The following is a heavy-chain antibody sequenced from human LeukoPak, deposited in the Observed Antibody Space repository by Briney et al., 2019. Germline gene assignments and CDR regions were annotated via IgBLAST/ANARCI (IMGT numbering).Heavy chain of an antibody. CDR2: ISSNGGST. D-gene: IGHD2-15*01. CDR1: GFTFSSYA. CDR3: ARVVDDKYGMDV. Sequence: GSLRLSCEASGFTFSSYAMHWVRQAPGKGLEYVSAISSNGGSTYYANSVKGRFTISRDNSKNTLYLQMGSLRAEDMAVYYCARVVDDKYGMDVWGQGTTVTVSS. J-gene: IGHJ6*02. V-gene: IGHV3-64*01.